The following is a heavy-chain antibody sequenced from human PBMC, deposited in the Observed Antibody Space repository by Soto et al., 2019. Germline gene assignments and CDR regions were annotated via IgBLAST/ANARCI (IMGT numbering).Heavy chain of an antibody. D-gene: IGHD6-19*01. CDR3: ARGDVKALAGIGYFDY. Sequence: PSETLSLTCAVYGGSFSGYYWSWIRQPPGKGLEWIGEINHSGSTNYNPSLKSRVTISVDTSKNQFSLKLSSVTAADTAVYYCARGDVKALAGIGYFDYWGQGTLVTVS. CDR1: GGSFSGYY. CDR2: INHSGST. J-gene: IGHJ4*02. V-gene: IGHV4-34*01.